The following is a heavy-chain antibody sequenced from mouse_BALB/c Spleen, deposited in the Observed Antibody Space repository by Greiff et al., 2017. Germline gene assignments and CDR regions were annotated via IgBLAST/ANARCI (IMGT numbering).Heavy chain of an antibody. Sequence: EVQVVESGGGLVKPGGSLKLSCAASGFTFSDYYMYWVRQTPEKRLEWVATISDGGSYTYYPDSVKGRFTISRDNAKNNLYLQMSSLKSEDTAMYYCAREQNSSGYGYAMDYWGQGTSVTVSS. CDR3: AREQNSSGYGYAMDY. CDR2: ISDGGSYT. V-gene: IGHV5-4*02. J-gene: IGHJ4*01. CDR1: GFTFSDYY. D-gene: IGHD3-1*01.